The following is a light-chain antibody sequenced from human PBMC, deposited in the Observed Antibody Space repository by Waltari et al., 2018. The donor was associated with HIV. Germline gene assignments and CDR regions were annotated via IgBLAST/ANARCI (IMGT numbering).Light chain of an antibody. Sequence: QSALTQPASVSGSPGQSITISCTGTSSDVGGYKSVSWYQKHPGNAPQLMIYEVSNRPSGVSNRFSGSKSGNTASLTISGLQAEDEADYYCSSYTRSSTLVFGGGTKLTVL. V-gene: IGLV2-14*01. CDR3: SSYTRSSTLV. CDR1: SSDVGGYKS. J-gene: IGLJ2*01. CDR2: EVS.